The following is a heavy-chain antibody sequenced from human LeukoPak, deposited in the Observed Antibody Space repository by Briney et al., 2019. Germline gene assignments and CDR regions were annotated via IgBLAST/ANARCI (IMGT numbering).Heavy chain of an antibody. J-gene: IGHJ4*02. V-gene: IGHV4-59*08. CDR3: ARGEGATGNFDY. Sequence: SETLSLTCTASGGSISSYYWSWIRQPPGKGLEWIGYIYYSGSTNYNPSLKSRVTISVDTSKSQFALQLNSVTAADTAVYYCARGEGATGNFDYWGQGTLVTVSS. CDR2: IYYSGST. D-gene: IGHD1-26*01. CDR1: GGSISSYY.